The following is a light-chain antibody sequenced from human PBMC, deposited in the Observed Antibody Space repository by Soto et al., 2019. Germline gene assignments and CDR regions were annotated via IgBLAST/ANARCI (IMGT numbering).Light chain of an antibody. Sequence: QSALTQPPSASGSPGQSVTISCTGTSSDVGGWNYVSWYHQYPGKAPKLLIYQVTNRPSGVSNRFSGSKSGNTASLTISGLQAEDEADYYCSSYTTSHVVFGGGTKLTVL. J-gene: IGLJ2*01. CDR1: SSDVGGWNY. CDR3: SSYTTSHVV. V-gene: IGLV2-14*01. CDR2: QVT.